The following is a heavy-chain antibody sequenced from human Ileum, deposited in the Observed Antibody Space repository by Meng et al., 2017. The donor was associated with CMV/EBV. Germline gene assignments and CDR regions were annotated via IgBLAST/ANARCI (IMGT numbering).Heavy chain of an antibody. J-gene: IGHJ4*02. CDR1: GYTFTAYF. Sequence: CKASGYTFTAYFVHWVRQAPGQGLEWMGWIHPLSGGTKYAQNFQGRVTMTRDTSISTAYMDLSSLRSDDTAVYYCARRGDSNKIFDYWGQGTPVTVSS. CDR2: IHPLSGGT. V-gene: IGHV1-2*02. D-gene: IGHD4-11*01. CDR3: ARRGDSNKIFDY.